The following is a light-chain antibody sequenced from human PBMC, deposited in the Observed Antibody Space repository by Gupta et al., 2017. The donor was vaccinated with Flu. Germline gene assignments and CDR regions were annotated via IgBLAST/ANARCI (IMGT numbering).Light chain of an antibody. CDR2: KEA. V-gene: IGKV1-5*03. CDR3: QNSNYH. CDR1: QNIEDW. Sequence: DFQMTQSPSTLSASVGDRVTITCRASQNIEDWVDWYQQKPGKAPKLLIYKEAKLEGAVPSRVGGSGFGTEFTRTRRRLQPDDYESYYCQNSNYHFGGGTXVEIK. J-gene: IGKJ4*01.